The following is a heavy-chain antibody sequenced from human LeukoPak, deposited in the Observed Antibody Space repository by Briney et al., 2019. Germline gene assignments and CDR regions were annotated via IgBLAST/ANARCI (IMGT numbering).Heavy chain of an antibody. J-gene: IGHJ4*02. V-gene: IGHV3-48*01. Sequence: GGSLRLSCAASGFTFSSYSMNWVRQAPGKGLEWVSHISSSSSTIYYADSVKGRFTISRDNAKNSLYLQMNSLRAEDTAVYYCAREYYYDSSGYPWYFDYWGQGTLVTVSS. CDR1: GFTFSSYS. CDR3: AREYYYDSSGYPWYFDY. D-gene: IGHD3-22*01. CDR2: ISSSSSTI.